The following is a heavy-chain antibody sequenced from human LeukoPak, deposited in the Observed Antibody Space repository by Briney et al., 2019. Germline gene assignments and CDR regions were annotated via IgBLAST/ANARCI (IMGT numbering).Heavy chain of an antibody. V-gene: IGHV4-59*11. D-gene: IGHD3-22*01. CDR2: IQNSGRT. J-gene: IGHJ4*02. CDR1: AGSISSHY. CDR3: ALGPYELDV. Sequence: PSETLSLTCSVSAGSISSHYCSWNRQPTGKGLEWIGYIQNSGRTNYNPSLKDRVTILVDTSKNQFSLKLRSVTAADTAVYYCALGPYELDVWGQGTLITVSS.